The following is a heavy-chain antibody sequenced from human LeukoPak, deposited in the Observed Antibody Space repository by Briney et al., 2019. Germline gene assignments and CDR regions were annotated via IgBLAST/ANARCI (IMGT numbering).Heavy chain of an antibody. CDR2: IYHSGST. CDR3: ATYRDFDAFDV. CDR1: GYSIGRTYY. J-gene: IGHJ3*01. V-gene: IGHV4-38-2*02. Sequence: PSGTLSHTCTGSGYSIGRTYYWGWVPQPPGKGLEWIGSIYHSGSTYYHRSLRSRVTISVDTAKNPFSLKLNSVTAADTAVYYCATYRDFDAFDVWGQGTMVTVSS. D-gene: IGHD4-17*01.